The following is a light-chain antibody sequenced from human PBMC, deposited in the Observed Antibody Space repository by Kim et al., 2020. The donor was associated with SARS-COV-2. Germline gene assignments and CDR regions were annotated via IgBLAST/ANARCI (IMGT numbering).Light chain of an antibody. Sequence: SLSPGESATLSCRASQSVSSSFAWYQQQPRQAPRLLIYDASNRATGIPARFSGSGSGTDFTLTISRLEPEDFAVYYCQQRSDGNTFGQGTKLEI. CDR2: DAS. CDR1: QSVSSS. J-gene: IGKJ2*01. V-gene: IGKV3-11*01. CDR3: QQRSDGNT.